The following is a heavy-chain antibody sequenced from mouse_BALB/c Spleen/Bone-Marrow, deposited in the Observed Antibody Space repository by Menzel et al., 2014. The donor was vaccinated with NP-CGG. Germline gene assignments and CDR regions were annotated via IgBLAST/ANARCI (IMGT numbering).Heavy chain of an antibody. CDR1: GYTFSGYW. V-gene: IGHV1-9*01. CDR3: ARDGYSSLAMDY. D-gene: IGHD2-3*01. Sequence: VQLQQSGAELMKPGASVKISCKTTGYTFSGYWIEWVKQRPGHGLEWIGEILPGSTSTNYNEKFKDKATFTADTSSNTAYMQLSSLTSEDSAVYYCARDGYSSLAMDYWGQRTSVTVSS. CDR2: ILPGSTST. J-gene: IGHJ4*01.